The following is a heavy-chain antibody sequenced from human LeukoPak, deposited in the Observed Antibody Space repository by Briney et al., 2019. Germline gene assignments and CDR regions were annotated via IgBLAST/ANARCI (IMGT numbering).Heavy chain of an antibody. V-gene: IGHV4-59*08. J-gene: IGHJ4*02. CDR2: IYYSGST. CDR1: GGSISSYY. CDR3: VSSAVVPAAPFDY. D-gene: IGHD2-2*01. Sequence: SETLSLTCTVSGGSISSYYWSWIRQPPGKGLEWIEYIYYSGSTNYNPSLKSRVTISVDTSKNQFSLKLSSVTAADTAVYYCVSSAVVPAAPFDYWGQGTLVTVSS.